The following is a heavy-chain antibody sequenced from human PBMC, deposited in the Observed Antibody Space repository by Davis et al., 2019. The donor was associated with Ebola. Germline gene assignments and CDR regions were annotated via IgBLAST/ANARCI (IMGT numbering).Heavy chain of an antibody. Sequence: GESLKISCAASGFTVSSNYMSWVRQAPGKGLEWVSVIYSGGSTYYADSVKGRFTISRDNSKNTLYLQMNSLRAEDTAVYYCARATYGSGSYDYWGQGTLVTVSS. J-gene: IGHJ4*02. D-gene: IGHD3-10*01. CDR2: IYSGGST. CDR3: ARATYGSGSYDY. CDR1: GFTVSSNY. V-gene: IGHV3-53*01.